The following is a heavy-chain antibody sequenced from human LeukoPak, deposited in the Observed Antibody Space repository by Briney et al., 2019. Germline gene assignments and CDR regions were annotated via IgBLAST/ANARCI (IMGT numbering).Heavy chain of an antibody. V-gene: IGHV1-2*02. D-gene: IGHD1-7*01. CDR3: ARGLLRELKGFDP. CDR1: GYTFSASY. CDR2: INPNGGGT. J-gene: IGHJ5*02. Sequence: ASVKVSCKASGYTFSASYIYWVRQAPGQGLEWMAWINPNGGGTTYAQNFEGRVTVTRDTSISTVYMDLNSLKSDDTAVYYCARGLLRELKGFDPWGQGTLVTVSS.